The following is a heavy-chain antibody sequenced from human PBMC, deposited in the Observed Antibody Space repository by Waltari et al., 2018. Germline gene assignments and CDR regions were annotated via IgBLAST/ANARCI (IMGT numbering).Heavy chain of an antibody. V-gene: IGHV1-3*03. Sequence: QVQLVQSGAEVKKPGASVKVSCKASGYTFTTYVLHWVRQAPGQGLELMGSINAGNGNTRYSQGFQGRVTITRDTPATTAYMELSSLRSDDVAIYFCAREGDNSHLFDFWGQGTLLTVSS. D-gene: IGHD2-15*01. J-gene: IGHJ4*02. CDR3: AREGDNSHLFDF. CDR1: GYTFTTYV. CDR2: INAGNGNT.